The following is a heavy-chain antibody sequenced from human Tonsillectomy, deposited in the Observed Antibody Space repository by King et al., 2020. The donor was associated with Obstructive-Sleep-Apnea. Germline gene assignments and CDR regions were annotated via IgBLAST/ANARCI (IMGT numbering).Heavy chain of an antibody. V-gene: IGHV1-46*03. J-gene: IGHJ4*02. CDR2: INPSGGST. CDR1: GYTFTSYY. CDR3: ARDEVGATSFDY. D-gene: IGHD1-26*01. Sequence: VQLVESGAEVKKPGASVKVSCKASGYTFTSYYMHWVRQAPGQGLEWMGIINPSGGSTSYAQKFQGRVTMTRDTSTSTVYMELSSLGSEDTAVYYCARDEVGATSFDYWGQGTLVTVSS.